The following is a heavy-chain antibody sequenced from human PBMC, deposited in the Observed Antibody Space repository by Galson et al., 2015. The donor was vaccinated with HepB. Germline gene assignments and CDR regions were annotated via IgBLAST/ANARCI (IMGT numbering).Heavy chain of an antibody. Sequence: QSGAEVTKPGESLKISCKGYGYTFTNNWIGWVRQMSGKGLEWMGVIYPDDSDTRYSPSFQGQVTISVDKSINTAYLQWSSLKASDSAVYYCARVETYCSDGSCESYGMDVWGQGTTVTVSS. CDR2: IYPDDSDT. V-gene: IGHV5-51*01. CDR1: GYTFTNNW. J-gene: IGHJ6*02. CDR3: ARVETYCSDGSCESYGMDV. D-gene: IGHD2-15*01.